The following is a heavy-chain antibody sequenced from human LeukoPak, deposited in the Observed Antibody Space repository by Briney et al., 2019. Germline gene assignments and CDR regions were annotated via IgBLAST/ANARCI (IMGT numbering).Heavy chain of an antibody. V-gene: IGHV4-61*02. D-gene: IGHD3-9*01. J-gene: IGHJ5*02. Sequence: PSETLSLTCTVSGGSISSGIYYWSWIRQPAGKGLEWIGRIYISGSTQYNPSLKSRVSISLDTSKNQFSLKLSSVTAADTAVYYCARLTGYSSESWFDPWGQGTLVTVSS. CDR1: GGSISSGIYY. CDR3: ARLTGYSSESWFDP. CDR2: IYISGST.